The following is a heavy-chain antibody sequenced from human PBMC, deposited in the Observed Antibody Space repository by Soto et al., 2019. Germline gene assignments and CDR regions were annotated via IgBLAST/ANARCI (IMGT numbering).Heavy chain of an antibody. D-gene: IGHD3-3*01. CDR3: ARANYDFWSGDGMDV. CDR1: GGTFSSYA. V-gene: IGHV1-69*13. Sequence: ASVKVSCKASGGTFSSYAISWVRQAPGQGLEWMGGIIPIFGTANYAQKFQGRVTITADESTSTAYMELSSLRSEDTAVYYCARANYDFWSGDGMDVWGQGTTVTVSS. J-gene: IGHJ6*02. CDR2: IIPIFGTA.